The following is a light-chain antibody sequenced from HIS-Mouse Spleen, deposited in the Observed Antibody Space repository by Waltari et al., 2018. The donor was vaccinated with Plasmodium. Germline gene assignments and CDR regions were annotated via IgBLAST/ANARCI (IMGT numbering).Light chain of an antibody. CDR1: SSDVGGYNY. CDR3: CSYAGSYTYV. V-gene: IGLV2-11*01. J-gene: IGLJ1*01. Sequence: QSALTQPRSVSGSPGQSVTISCTGTSSDVGGYNYVSWYQQHPGKATKLMIYDVSTRPSGVPDRFSGSKSGNTASLTISGLQAEDEADYYCCSYAGSYTYVFGTGTKVTVL. CDR2: DVS.